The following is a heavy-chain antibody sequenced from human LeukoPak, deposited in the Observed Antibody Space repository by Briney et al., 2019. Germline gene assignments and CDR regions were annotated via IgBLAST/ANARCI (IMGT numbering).Heavy chain of an antibody. J-gene: IGHJ6*03. D-gene: IGHD6-13*01. CDR2: MNPNSGNT. CDR3: AKTIAAIALRYYMDV. V-gene: IGHV1-8*01. CDR1: GYTFTSYD. Sequence: ASVKVSCKASGYTFTSYDINWVRQATGQGLEWMGWMNPNSGNTGYAQKFQGRVTMTRNTSISTAYMELSSLRSEDTAAYYCAKTIAAIALRYYMDVWGKGTTVTVSS.